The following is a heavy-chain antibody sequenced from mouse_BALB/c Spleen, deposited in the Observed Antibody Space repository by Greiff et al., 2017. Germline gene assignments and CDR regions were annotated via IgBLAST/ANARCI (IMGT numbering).Heavy chain of an antibody. CDR3: ARTSDGYNFDY. D-gene: IGHD2-3*01. V-gene: IGHV1-63*02. CDR1: GYTFTNYW. Sequence: VKLMESGAELVRPGTSVKISCKASGYTFTNYWLGWVKQRPGHGLEWIGDIYPGGGYTNYNEKFKGKATLTADTSSSTAYMQLSSLTSEDSAVYFCARTSDGYNFDYWGQGTTLTVSS. J-gene: IGHJ2*01. CDR2: IYPGGGYT.